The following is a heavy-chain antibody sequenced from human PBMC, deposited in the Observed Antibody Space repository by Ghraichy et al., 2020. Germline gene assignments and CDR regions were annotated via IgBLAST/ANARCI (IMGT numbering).Heavy chain of an antibody. CDR1: GFTFSNYW. CDR3: ARCYDSIWGSYPLNY. CDR2: IKSDGSAK. Sequence: GGSLRLSCAASGFTFSNYWMTWVRQAPGKGLEWVANIKSDGSAKYFVDSVKGRFTISRDNAENSLYLQMNSLRAEDTAVYYCARCYDSIWGSYPLNYWGQGTLVIVSS. V-gene: IGHV3-7*01. D-gene: IGHD3-16*02. J-gene: IGHJ4*02.